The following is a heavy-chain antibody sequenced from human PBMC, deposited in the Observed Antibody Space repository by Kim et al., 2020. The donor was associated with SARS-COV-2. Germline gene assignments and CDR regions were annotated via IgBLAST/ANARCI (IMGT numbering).Heavy chain of an antibody. CDR2: ISYDGSNK. J-gene: IGHJ3*01. CDR3: ARSFSITMVRGVIIPNA. V-gene: IGHV3-30-3*01. D-gene: IGHD3-10*01. CDR1: GFTFSSYA. Sequence: GGSLRLSCAASGFTFSSYAMHWVRQAPGKGLEWVAVISYDGSNKYYADSVKGRFTISRDNSKNTLYLQMNSLRAEDTAVYYCARSFSITMVRGVIIPNA.